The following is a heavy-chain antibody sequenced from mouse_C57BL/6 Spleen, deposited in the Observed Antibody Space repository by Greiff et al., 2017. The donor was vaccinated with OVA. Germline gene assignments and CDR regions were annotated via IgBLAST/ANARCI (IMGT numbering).Heavy chain of an antibody. CDR2: ISSGSSTI. D-gene: IGHD2-4*01. V-gene: IGHV5-17*03. Sequence: EVHLVESGGGLVKPGGSLKLSCAASGFTFSDYGMHWVRQAPEKGLEWVAYISSGSSTIYYADTVKGRFTISRDNAKNTLYLQMSSLKSEDTAMYYCARRSYDYEGYFDYWGQGTTLTVSS. CDR3: ARRSYDYEGYFDY. J-gene: IGHJ2*01. CDR1: GFTFSDYG.